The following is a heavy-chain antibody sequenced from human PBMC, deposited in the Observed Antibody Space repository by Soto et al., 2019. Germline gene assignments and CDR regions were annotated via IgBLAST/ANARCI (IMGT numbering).Heavy chain of an antibody. CDR1: GFIFSNYA. CDR2: MGGSNGDT. V-gene: IGHV3-23*01. Sequence: GSLRLSCEASGFIFSNYAMSWVRQAPGKGLEWVAGMGGSNGDTYYADSVRGRFAISRDNSKSTLFLQMNSLRAEDTAVYYCAKDRVNHNSVWDPFGIWGQGTMVTVSS. CDR3: AKDRVNHNSVWDPFGI. J-gene: IGHJ3*02. D-gene: IGHD2-21*01.